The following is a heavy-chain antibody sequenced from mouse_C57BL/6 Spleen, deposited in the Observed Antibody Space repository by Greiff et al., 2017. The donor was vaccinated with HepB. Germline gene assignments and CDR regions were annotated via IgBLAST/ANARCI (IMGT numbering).Heavy chain of an antibody. D-gene: IGHD1-1*01. J-gene: IGHJ2*01. CDR2: IYPGDGDT. Sequence: VQRVESGPELVKPGASVKISCKASGYAFSSSWMNWVKQRPGKGLEWIGRIYPGDGDTNYNGKFKGKATLTADKSSSTAYMQLSSLTSEDSAVYFCARSVVDLYYFDYWGQGTTLTVSS. CDR3: ARSVVDLYYFDY. CDR1: GYAFSSSW. V-gene: IGHV1-82*01.